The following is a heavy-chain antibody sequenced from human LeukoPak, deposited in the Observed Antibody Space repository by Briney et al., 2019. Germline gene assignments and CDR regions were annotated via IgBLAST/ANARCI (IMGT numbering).Heavy chain of an antibody. CDR1: GYTFTSYG. CDR2: ISAYNGNT. Sequence: ASVKVSCTASGYTFTSYGISWVRQAPGQGLEWMGWISAYNGNTNYAQKLQGRVTMTTDTSTSTAYMELRSLRSDDTAVYYCARVLYDTVTRGGNWFDPWGQGTLVTVSS. V-gene: IGHV1-18*01. D-gene: IGHD4-11*01. CDR3: ARVLYDTVTRGGNWFDP. J-gene: IGHJ5*02.